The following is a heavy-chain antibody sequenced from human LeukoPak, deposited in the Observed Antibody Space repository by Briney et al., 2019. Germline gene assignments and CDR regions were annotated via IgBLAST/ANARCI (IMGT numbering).Heavy chain of an antibody. J-gene: IGHJ5*02. CDR2: INHSGST. CDR1: GGSFSGYY. Sequence: SETLSLTCAVYGGSFSGYYWSWIRQPPGKGLEWIGEINHSGSTNYNPSLKSRVTISVDTSKNHFSLKLSSVTAADTAVYYCATRYYYFGSNWFDPWGQGTLVTVSS. V-gene: IGHV4-34*01. CDR3: ATRYYYFGSNWFDP. D-gene: IGHD3-22*01.